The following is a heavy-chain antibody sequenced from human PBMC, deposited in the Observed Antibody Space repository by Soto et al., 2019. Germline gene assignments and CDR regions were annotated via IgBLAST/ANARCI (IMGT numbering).Heavy chain of an antibody. Sequence: GGSLRLSCAASGFTFSSYAMHWVRQAPGKGLEWVAVISYDGSNKYYADSVRGRFTISRDNSKNTLYLQMNSLRAEDTAVYYCARGVFYYYGSGSYYNWDVPYNWFDPWGQGTLVTVSS. CDR1: GFTFSSYA. V-gene: IGHV3-30-3*01. CDR3: ARGVFYYYGSGSYYNWDVPYNWFDP. D-gene: IGHD3-10*01. J-gene: IGHJ5*02. CDR2: ISYDGSNK.